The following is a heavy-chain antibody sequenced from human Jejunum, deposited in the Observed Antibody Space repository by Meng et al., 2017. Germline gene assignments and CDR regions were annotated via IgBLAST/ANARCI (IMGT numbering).Heavy chain of an antibody. Sequence: GESLKISCVVSGLIFTKAWMNWVRQAPGKGLEWIGRIKSYGSGGTTDYAAPVKGRFTISRDDSKNTLYLQMNSLRTEDTAVYYCTHSGNYFGHFGSWGQGTLVTVS. CDR3: THSGNYFGHFGS. CDR2: IKSYGSGGTT. CDR1: GLIFTKAW. J-gene: IGHJ4*02. D-gene: IGHD1-26*01. V-gene: IGHV3-15*01.